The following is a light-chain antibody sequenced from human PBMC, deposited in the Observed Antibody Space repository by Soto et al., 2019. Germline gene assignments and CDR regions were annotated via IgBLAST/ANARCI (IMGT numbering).Light chain of an antibody. V-gene: IGKV1-6*01. J-gene: IGKJ1*01. CDR3: LKTYNFPWT. CDR1: QGISND. Sequence: AIQMTQSQSSVSAAVGDRVSITCRASQGISNDLGWYQQRPGKAHKLLIYDASNLQSGVPSRFSGRTSGTDFIITNRSMHTEDFATYDFLKTYNFPWTVGQGTKVDIK. CDR2: DAS.